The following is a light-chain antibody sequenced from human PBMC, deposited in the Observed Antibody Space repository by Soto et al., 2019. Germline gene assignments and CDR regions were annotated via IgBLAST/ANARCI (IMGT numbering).Light chain of an antibody. V-gene: IGKV1-39*01. CDR1: QSISSN. CDR3: QQSNSLPPT. CDR2: TAA. J-gene: IGKJ1*01. Sequence: DIQMTQSPSSLSASVRDRVTITCRASQSISSNLNWYQQKPGKAPKLLIYTAASLQSGVPSRFSGSGSGTDFTLTIASLQLEDFATYYCQQSNSLPPTFGQGTKVEIK.